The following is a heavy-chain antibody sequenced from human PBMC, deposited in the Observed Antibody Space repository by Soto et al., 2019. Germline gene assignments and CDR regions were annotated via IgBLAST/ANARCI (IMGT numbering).Heavy chain of an antibody. D-gene: IGHD5-18*01. CDR1: GGTFSSYA. J-gene: IGHJ5*02. CDR2: IIPIFGTA. V-gene: IGHV1-69*06. Sequence: SVKVSCKASGGTFSSYAISWVRQAPGQGLEWMGGIIPIFGTANYAQKFQGRVTITADKSTSTAYMELSSLRSEDTAVYYCARGRRYSYGTYNWFDPWGQGTLVTVSS. CDR3: ARGRRYSYGTYNWFDP.